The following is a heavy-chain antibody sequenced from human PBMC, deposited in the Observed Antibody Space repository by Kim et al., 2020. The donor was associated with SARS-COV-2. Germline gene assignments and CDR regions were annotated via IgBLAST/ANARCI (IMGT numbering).Heavy chain of an antibody. CDR1: GYIFTGYA. D-gene: IGHD1-26*01. CDR3: ARGSGYSGGLDY. J-gene: IGHJ4*01. V-gene: IGHV1-3*01. Sequence: ASVKVSCKASGYIFTGYAIHWVRQAPGQRPEWMAWINGANEVTKYAQKLQGRVTVSRDTSANTAYVDLSGLRPEDTAVYYCARGSGYSGGLDY. CDR2: INGANEVT.